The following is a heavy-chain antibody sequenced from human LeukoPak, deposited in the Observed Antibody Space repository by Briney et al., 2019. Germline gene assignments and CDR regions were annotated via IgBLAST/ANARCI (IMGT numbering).Heavy chain of an antibody. CDR3: AKWEGGGAFDI. CDR2: ISYDGSNK. J-gene: IGHJ3*02. CDR1: GFTFSSYG. V-gene: IGHV3-30*18. Sequence: GRSLRLSCAASGFTFSSYGMHWVRQAPGKGLEWVAVISYDGSNKYYADSVKGRFTISRDNSKNTLYLQMNSLRAEDTAVYYCAKWEGGGAFDIWGQGTMVTVSS. D-gene: IGHD1-26*01.